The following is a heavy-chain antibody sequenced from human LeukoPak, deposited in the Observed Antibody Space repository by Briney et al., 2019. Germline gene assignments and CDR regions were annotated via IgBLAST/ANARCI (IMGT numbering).Heavy chain of an antibody. Sequence: GGSLRLSWAAAGFTFSSYGMHWVRQAPGKGLEWVAFIGYDGSNKYYADSVKGRFTISRDNSKNTLYLQMNSLRAEDTAVYYCARGMYSSSPGYWGQGTLVTVSS. CDR3: ARGMYSSSPGY. V-gene: IGHV3-30*02. D-gene: IGHD6-13*01. CDR2: IGYDGSNK. CDR1: GFTFSSYG. J-gene: IGHJ4*02.